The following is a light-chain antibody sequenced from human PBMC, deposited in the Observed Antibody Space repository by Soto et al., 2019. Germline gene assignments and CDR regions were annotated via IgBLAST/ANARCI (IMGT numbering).Light chain of an antibody. J-gene: IGLJ2*01. Sequence: QSALTQPASVSGSPGQSITISCTGTSSDIGGYNYVSWYQQNPGKAPKLMIYEVANRPSGVSNRFSGSKSGHTASLTISGLQPDDEGDYYCAAYTHSSTLVFGGGTQLTVL. CDR3: AAYTHSSTLV. CDR2: EVA. CDR1: SSDIGGYNY. V-gene: IGLV2-14*01.